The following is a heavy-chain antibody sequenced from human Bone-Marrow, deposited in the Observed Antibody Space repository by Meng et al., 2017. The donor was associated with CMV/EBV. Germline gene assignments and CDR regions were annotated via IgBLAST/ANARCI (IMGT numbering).Heavy chain of an antibody. Sequence: GESLKISCAVSGFTFSSYWMSWVRQAPGKGLEWLANIKPDGTDKNYVDSVKGRFTISRDNVKNSLYLQMNSLRAEDTAVYYCARDESCSSTSCYGLGFDYWGQGTLVTVSS. CDR1: GFTFSSYW. CDR3: ARDESCSSTSCYGLGFDY. V-gene: IGHV3-7*01. CDR2: IKPDGTDK. J-gene: IGHJ4*02. D-gene: IGHD2-2*01.